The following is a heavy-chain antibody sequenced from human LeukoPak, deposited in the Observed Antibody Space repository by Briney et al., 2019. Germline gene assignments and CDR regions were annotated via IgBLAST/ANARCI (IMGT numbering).Heavy chain of an antibody. CDR3: AKDCSSRSGYYSPDAFDI. D-gene: IGHD3-22*01. CDR1: GFTFSSYA. CDR2: ISGSGGST. J-gene: IGHJ3*02. Sequence: GGSLRLSCAASGFTFSSYAMSWVRQAPGKGLEWVSAISGSGGSTYYADSVKGRFTNSRDNSKNTLYLQMNSLRAEDTAVYYCAKDCSSRSGYYSPDAFDIWGQGTMVTVSS. V-gene: IGHV3-23*01.